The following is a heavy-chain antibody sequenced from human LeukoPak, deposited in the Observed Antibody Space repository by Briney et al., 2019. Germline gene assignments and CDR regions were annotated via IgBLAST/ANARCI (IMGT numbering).Heavy chain of an antibody. CDR1: GFTFSNYG. V-gene: IGHV3-30*03. J-gene: IGHJ4*02. D-gene: IGHD4-17*01. CDR3: ARRGGDSRQYYFDY. Sequence: GGSLRLSCAASGFTFSNYGMNWVRQTPGKGLEWVALISYDGSNKYYADSVKGRFTISRDISKNTLYLQMNSLRGDDTAVYYCARRGGDSRQYYFDYWGQGTLVTVSS. CDR2: ISYDGSNK.